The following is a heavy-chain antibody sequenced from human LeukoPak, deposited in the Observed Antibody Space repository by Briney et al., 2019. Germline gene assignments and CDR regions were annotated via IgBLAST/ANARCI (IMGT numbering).Heavy chain of an antibody. D-gene: IGHD3-10*01. CDR3: ARSYYGNYIGRAFDI. CDR2: IYPGDSDT. V-gene: IGHV5-51*01. CDR1: GYSFTSYW. Sequence: GESLKISCKGSGYSFTSYWIGWVRQMPGKGLEWMGIIYPGDSDTRYSPSFQGQVTISADKSISTAYLQWSSLKASDTAMYYCARSYYGNYIGRAFDIWGQGTMVTVSS. J-gene: IGHJ3*02.